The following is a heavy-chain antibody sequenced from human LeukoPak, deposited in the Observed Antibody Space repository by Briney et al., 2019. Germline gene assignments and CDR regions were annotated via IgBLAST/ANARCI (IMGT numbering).Heavy chain of an antibody. CDR1: GFSGRTRGVA. Sequence: SGPTVAKPTRPLTLTCTFSGFSGRTRGVAVGWIRQPSGKALEWLGIIYWDDDKRDSPSLKSRLTIPQDTSKHQVVLTMPNMTPVDTATYYCAHRQPTTNFDYWGQGTLVTVSS. D-gene: IGHD1-14*01. CDR3: AHRQPTTNFDY. J-gene: IGHJ4*02. V-gene: IGHV2-5*02. CDR2: IYWDDDK.